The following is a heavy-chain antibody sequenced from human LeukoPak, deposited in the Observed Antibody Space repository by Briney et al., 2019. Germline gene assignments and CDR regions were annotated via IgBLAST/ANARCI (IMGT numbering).Heavy chain of an antibody. CDR3: ARGSHYDSSGYYYANDAFDI. Sequence: ASVKVSCKASGYTFTSYPMHWVRQAPGQRLEWMGWINAGNGNTKYSQKFQGRVTITRDTSASTAYMELSSLRSEDTAVYYCARGSHYDSSGYYYANDAFDIWGQGTMVTVSS. CDR2: INAGNGNT. V-gene: IGHV1-3*01. J-gene: IGHJ3*02. D-gene: IGHD3-22*01. CDR1: GYTFTSYP.